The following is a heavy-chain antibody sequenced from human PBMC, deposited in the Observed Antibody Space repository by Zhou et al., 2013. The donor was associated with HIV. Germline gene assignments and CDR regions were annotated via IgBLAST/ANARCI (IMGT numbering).Heavy chain of an antibody. D-gene: IGHD2-15*01. Sequence: QVQLVQSGAEVRKPGASVKVSCKASGYTFTSYYIHWVRQAPGHGLEWMGIINASGGSTDYAQKFQGRVIMTRDTSTSTVYMELSSLRSEDTAVYYCTKEGASEDIAVAPRADAPGAFDMWGQGTMVTVSS. V-gene: IGHV1-46*01. CDR1: GYTFTSYY. CDR2: INASGGST. J-gene: IGHJ3*02. CDR3: TKEGASEDIAVAPRADAPGAFDM.